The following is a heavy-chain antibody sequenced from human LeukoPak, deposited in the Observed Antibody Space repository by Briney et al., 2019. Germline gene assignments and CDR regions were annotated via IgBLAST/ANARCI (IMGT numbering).Heavy chain of an antibody. V-gene: IGHV3-23*01. CDR3: AKGGSADITAAINY. J-gene: IGHJ4*02. Sequence: GGSLRLSCAASGFTFINSAMSWVRQGPGKGLESVSGIIGSVDSTYYTDSMKGRFTISRDSSNNTLFLQINSLRAADTAAYYCAKGGSADITAAINYWGQGTLVTVSS. D-gene: IGHD6-25*01. CDR2: IIGSVDST. CDR1: GFTFINSA.